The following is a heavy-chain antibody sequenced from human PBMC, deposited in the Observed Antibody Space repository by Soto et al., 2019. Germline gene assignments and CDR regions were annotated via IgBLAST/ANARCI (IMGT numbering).Heavy chain of an antibody. V-gene: IGHV1-18*01. D-gene: IGHD3-16*01. J-gene: IGHJ6*02. CDR1: GYIFVNYG. CDR2: ISPYTGNT. Sequence: QVQLVQSGDEVKKPGASVKVSCKASGYIFVNYGIAWVRQAPGQGLEWLGWISPYTGNTHYASKVQGRLTLTTDTCTSTAFMDLGSLTSADTAVYYCALVDNYVTPTPQDVWGQGTTVTVSS. CDR3: ALVDNYVTPTPQDV.